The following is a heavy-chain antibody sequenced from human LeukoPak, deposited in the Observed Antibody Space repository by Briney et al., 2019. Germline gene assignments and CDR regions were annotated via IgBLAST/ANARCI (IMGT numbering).Heavy chain of an antibody. CDR3: ARQVRDCSSTTCYRFYYYGLDV. CDR2: IYPGDSDT. J-gene: IGHJ6*02. D-gene: IGHD2-2*01. Sequence: GESLKISCKGSGYSFTNYWIGWVRQMPGKGLEWMGIIYPGDSDTRYSPSFQGQVTISADKSVSTAYLQWSSLKASDTAIYYCARQVRDCSSTTCYRFYYYGLDVWGQGTTVTASS. CDR1: GYSFTNYW. V-gene: IGHV5-51*01.